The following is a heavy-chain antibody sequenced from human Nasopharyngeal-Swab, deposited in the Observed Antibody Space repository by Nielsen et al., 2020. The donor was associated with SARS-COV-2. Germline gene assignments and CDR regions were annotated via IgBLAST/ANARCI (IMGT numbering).Heavy chain of an antibody. CDR2: ISPNSGGT. J-gene: IGHJ4*02. CDR3: ASPHCNDGVCYSRAAFDS. Sequence: ASVKVSCKPSRYTFTGDFIHWVRQAPGQGLEWMGRISPNSGGTNNAQKFQGRVTMTWDTSISTAYMALSRLRSDDTAVYYCASPHCNDGVCYSRAAFDSWGPGTLVTVSS. V-gene: IGHV1-2*06. CDR1: RYTFTGDF. D-gene: IGHD2-8*01.